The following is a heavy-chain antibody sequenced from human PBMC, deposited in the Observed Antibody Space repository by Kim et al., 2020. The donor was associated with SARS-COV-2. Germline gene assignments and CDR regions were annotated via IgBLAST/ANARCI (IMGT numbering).Heavy chain of an antibody. CDR1: GGSISSYY. CDR2: IYYSGST. CDR3: ARLSTIFGVVTLGALDY. J-gene: IGHJ4*02. V-gene: IGHV4-59*08. Sequence: SETLSLTCTVSGGSISSYYWSWIRQPPGKGLEWIGYIYYSGSTNYNSSLKSRVTISVDMSKNQFSLKLSSVTAADTAVYYCARLSTIFGVVTLGALDYWGQGTLVTVSS. D-gene: IGHD3-3*01.